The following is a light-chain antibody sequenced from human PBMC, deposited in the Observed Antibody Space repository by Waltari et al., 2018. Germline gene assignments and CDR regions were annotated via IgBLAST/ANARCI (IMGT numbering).Light chain of an antibody. CDR2: VKSDGSH. J-gene: IGLJ3*02. Sequence: QLVLTQSPSASASLGASVKPTSTLSRGHSSHVIAWLTQQPEKGPRFLMKVKSDGSHRKGDEIPDRFSGSSSGAERYLSISSLQSEDEADYFCQTGGHGTWVFGGGTKLTVL. V-gene: IGLV4-69*01. CDR3: QTGGHGTWV. CDR1: RGHSSHV.